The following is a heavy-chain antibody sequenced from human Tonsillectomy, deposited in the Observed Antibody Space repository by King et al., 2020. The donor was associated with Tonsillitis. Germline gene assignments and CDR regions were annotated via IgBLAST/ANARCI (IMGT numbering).Heavy chain of an antibody. CDR3: ARESMVRGVTAYFYYYYMDV. CDR2: IYGDGST. J-gene: IGHJ6*03. Sequence: VQLVESGGGLVQPGGSLRLSCAASGFTVSRNYMSWVRQAPGKGLEWVSVIYGDGSTYYADSVKGRFIISRDNSKNTLFLQMNSLRAEDTAVDYCARESMVRGVTAYFYYYYMDVWGKGTTVTVSS. CDR1: GFTVSRNY. D-gene: IGHD3-10*01. V-gene: IGHV3-66*01.